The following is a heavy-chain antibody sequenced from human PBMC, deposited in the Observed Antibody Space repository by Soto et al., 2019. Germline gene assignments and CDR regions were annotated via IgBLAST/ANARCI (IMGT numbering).Heavy chain of an antibody. V-gene: IGHV4-39*01. J-gene: IGHJ6*02. Sequence: SETLSLTCTVSGGPISSSSYYWGWIRQPPGKGLEWIGCIYYSGSTYYHPSLKSRVTISVDTSKHQFSLNLSSVTPADTAVYSCASTPTWLQYYGMDVCRQGTTVTASS. D-gene: IGHD5-12*01. CDR1: GGPISSSSYY. CDR3: ASTPTWLQYYGMDV. CDR2: IYYSGST.